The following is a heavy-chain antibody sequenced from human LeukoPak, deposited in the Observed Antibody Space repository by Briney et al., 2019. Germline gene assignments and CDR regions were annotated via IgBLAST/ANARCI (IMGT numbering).Heavy chain of an antibody. CDR3: ARGQYDFWSGYLVYYYYGMDV. J-gene: IGHJ6*02. CDR1: GYTFTGYY. D-gene: IGHD3-3*01. Sequence: ASVKVSCKASGYTFTGYYMHWVRQPPGQGLEWMGWINPNSGGTNYAQKFQGRVTMTRDTSISTAYMELSRLRSDDTAVYYCARGQYDFWSGYLVYYYYGMDVWGQGTTVTVSS. CDR2: INPNSGGT. V-gene: IGHV1-2*02.